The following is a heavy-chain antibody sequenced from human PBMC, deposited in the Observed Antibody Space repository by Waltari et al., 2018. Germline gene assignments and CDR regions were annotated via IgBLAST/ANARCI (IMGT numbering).Heavy chain of an antibody. D-gene: IGHD1-26*01. J-gene: IGHJ4*02. V-gene: IGHV3-9*01. CDR1: GFTFNDFS. CDR2: LTWNSDTI. CDR3: VRGLYSGSFDVYDH. Sequence: EVQLVESGGGLVQPGRSLRLSCAASGFTFNDFSMHWVRQVPGKGLEWVASLTWNSDTIYYADSVKGRFTVSRDNAKKSLYLQMNSLRPEDRAFYYCVRGLYSGSFDVYDHWGQGALVTVSS.